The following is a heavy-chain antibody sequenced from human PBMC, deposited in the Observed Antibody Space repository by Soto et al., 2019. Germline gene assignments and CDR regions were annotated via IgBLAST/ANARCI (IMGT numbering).Heavy chain of an antibody. Sequence: QITLKESGPPLVKPTQTLTLTCTFSGFSLTTRGVGVGWVPQPPGKALECLALIYWDDDKRYSPSLQSRLSITKDTSKNQVVLTMTNVDPVDTATYYCAHIPNYYQYDWFDPWGQGTLVSVSS. D-gene: IGHD3-16*01. CDR2: IYWDDDK. J-gene: IGHJ5*02. CDR3: AHIPNYYQYDWFDP. CDR1: GFSLTTRGVG. V-gene: IGHV2-5*02.